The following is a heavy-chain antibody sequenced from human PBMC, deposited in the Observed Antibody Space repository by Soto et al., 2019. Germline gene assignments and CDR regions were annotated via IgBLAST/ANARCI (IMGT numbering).Heavy chain of an antibody. CDR3: TRGNYYGSDIYAMDV. Sequence: GGSLRLSCAASGFTVSSYYMNWVRQAPGKGLEWVSVIYSGGGTYYADSVQGRFTISRDNSKNMLHLQMNSLRAEDTAVYYCTRGNYYGSDIYAMDVWGQGTTVTVSS. D-gene: IGHD3-10*01. CDR1: GFTVSSYY. CDR2: IYSGGGT. V-gene: IGHV3-53*01. J-gene: IGHJ6*02.